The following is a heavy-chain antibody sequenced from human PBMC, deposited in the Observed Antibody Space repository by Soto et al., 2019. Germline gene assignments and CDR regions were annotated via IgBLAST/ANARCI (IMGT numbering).Heavy chain of an antibody. J-gene: IGHJ6*02. CDR1: GFTFSSYG. Sequence: QVQLVESGGGVVQPGRSLRLSCAASGFTFSSYGMHWVRQAPGKGLEWVAVIWYDGSNKYYADSVKGRFTISRDNSKNTLYLQMNSLRAEDTAVYYCARDYDIFYGMDVWGQRTTVTVSS. CDR2: IWYDGSNK. CDR3: ARDYDIFYGMDV. D-gene: IGHD3-9*01. V-gene: IGHV3-33*01.